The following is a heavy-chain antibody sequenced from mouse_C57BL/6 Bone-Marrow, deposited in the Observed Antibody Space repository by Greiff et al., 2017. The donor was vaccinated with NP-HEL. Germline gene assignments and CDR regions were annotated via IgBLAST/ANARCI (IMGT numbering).Heavy chain of an antibody. Sequence: QVQLKQSGAELMKPGASVKLSCKATGYTFTGYWIEWVKQRPGHGLEWIGEILPGSGSTNYNEKFKGKATFTADTSSNTAYMQLSSLTTEDSAIYYCARSERSGNDPAWFAYWGQGTLVTVSA. D-gene: IGHD4-1*01. J-gene: IGHJ3*01. CDR1: GYTFTGYW. V-gene: IGHV1-9*01. CDR3: ARSERSGNDPAWFAY. CDR2: ILPGSGST.